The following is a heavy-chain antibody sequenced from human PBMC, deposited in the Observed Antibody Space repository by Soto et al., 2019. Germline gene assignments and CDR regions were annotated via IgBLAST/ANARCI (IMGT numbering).Heavy chain of an antibody. CDR3: ATESGSNYGYFQH. J-gene: IGHJ1*01. CDR2: ISNSGST. D-gene: IGHD5-18*01. Sequence: PXETLSLTCTVSVVSVTSDEDYWTWMGQSPGKGLEWIGYISNSGSTGYNPSLKTRLSMSVDRSKNQFTLRLTSVTAADTAVYFCATESGSNYGYFQHWGQGAQVTVSS. V-gene: IGHV4-30-4*01. CDR1: VVSVTSDEDY.